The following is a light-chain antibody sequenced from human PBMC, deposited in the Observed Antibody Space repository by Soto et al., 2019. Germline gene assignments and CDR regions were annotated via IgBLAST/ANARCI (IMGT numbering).Light chain of an antibody. CDR2: GTS. CDR1: QSVSSSY. V-gene: IGKV3D-7*01. J-gene: IGKJ1*01. CDR3: HKYNGWHRT. Sequence: ELVFQKSVATLSLSPGESATPSGRASQSVSSSYLAWYQQNPGQGPSLLIYGTSTRAGGVPARFSGGGSGTEFTLTITSMQSEDFAVYYCHKYNGWHRTSGQGTTGDLK.